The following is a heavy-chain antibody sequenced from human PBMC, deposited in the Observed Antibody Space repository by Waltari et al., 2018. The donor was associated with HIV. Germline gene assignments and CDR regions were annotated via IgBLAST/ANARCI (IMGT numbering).Heavy chain of an antibody. CDR2: VSSTGNA. D-gene: IGHD3-22*01. V-gene: IGHV4-59*01. CDR3: ARVKAYYYDNSGFYFFDY. Sequence: QVQLQESVPGLVKPSETLSLTCRVSGGSISDSFWSWIRLPPGKGLEWVGHVSSTGNAKYNPSLQSRVAISVDTSKSQFSLRLTSVTAADTAVYFCARVKAYYYDNSGFYFFDYWGQGTLVTASS. J-gene: IGHJ4*02. CDR1: GGSISDSF.